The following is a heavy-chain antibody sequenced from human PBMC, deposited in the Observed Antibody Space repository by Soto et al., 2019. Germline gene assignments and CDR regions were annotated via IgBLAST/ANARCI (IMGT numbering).Heavy chain of an antibody. CDR2: MNPTSGNT. Sequence: QVQLVQSGAEVEKPGASVKVSCKASEYTFTSYDINWVRQAPGQGLEWMGCMNPTSGNTGYAQKFQVRVAMTRNTSINTAYMELSSLSSEDTAMYYCARGPHTSVSTRGIVWFDPWCQGTLVTVSS. V-gene: IGHV1-8*01. J-gene: IGHJ5*02. D-gene: IGHD4-17*01. CDR3: ARGPHTSVSTRGIVWFDP. CDR1: EYTFTSYD.